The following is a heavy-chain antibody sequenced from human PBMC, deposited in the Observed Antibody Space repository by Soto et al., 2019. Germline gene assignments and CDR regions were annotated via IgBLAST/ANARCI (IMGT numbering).Heavy chain of an antibody. D-gene: IGHD1-26*01. CDR1: GGSISSSSYY. V-gene: IGHV4-39*01. Sequence: SETLSLTCTVSGGSISSSSYYWGWIRQPPGKGLEWIGSIYYSGSTYYNPSLKSRVTISVDTSKNQFSLKLSSVTAADTAVYYCARTRPEVGATTYYYYYYYMDVWGKGTTVTVSS. CDR2: IYYSGST. CDR3: ARTRPEVGATTYYYYYYYMDV. J-gene: IGHJ6*03.